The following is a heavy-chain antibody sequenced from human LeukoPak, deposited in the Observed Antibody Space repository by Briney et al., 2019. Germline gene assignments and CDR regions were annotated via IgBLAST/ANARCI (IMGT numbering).Heavy chain of an antibody. J-gene: IGHJ3*02. D-gene: IGHD1-26*01. Sequence: TSETLSLTCTVSGGSISSYYWSWIRQPPGKGLEWIGYISYTGSTNYNPSLKSRVSLSVDTSKNQFSLELSSVTAADTAVYYCARDRGRSHDAFDMWGQGTMVTVSS. CDR1: GGSISSYY. V-gene: IGHV4-59*01. CDR2: ISYTGST. CDR3: ARDRGRSHDAFDM.